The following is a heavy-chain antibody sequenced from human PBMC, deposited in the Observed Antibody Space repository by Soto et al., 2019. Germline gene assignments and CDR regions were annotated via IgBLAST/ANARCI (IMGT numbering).Heavy chain of an antibody. D-gene: IGHD6-6*01. CDR3: ARGTIVARQHLDY. J-gene: IGHJ4*02. V-gene: IGHV3-30*03. CDR1: GFTFSSYA. CDR2: ISIRGGDE. Sequence: GGSLRLSCAASGFTFSSYAMHWARQAPGKGLEWVTVISIRGGDEYYAESVRGRFTISRDDSKNTLYLQMDSLRVEDTAVYYRARGTIVARQHLDYWGQGTLVTV.